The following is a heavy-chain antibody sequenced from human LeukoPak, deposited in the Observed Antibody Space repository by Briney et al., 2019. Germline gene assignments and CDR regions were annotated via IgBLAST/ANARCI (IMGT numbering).Heavy chain of an antibody. CDR2: INWNGGST. Sequence: PGGSLRLSCAASGFTFDDYGMRWVRQAPGKGLEWGSGINWNGGSTGYADSVKGRFTISRDNATNSLYLQMDSLRAEDTALYYCARGISGSYLDFDNWGQGTLVTVSS. CDR3: ARGISGSYLDFDN. V-gene: IGHV3-20*04. D-gene: IGHD1-26*01. J-gene: IGHJ4*02. CDR1: GFTFDDYG.